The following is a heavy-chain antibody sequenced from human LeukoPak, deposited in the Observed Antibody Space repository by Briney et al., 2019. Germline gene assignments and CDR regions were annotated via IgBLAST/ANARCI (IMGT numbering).Heavy chain of an antibody. D-gene: IGHD3-9*01. CDR1: GGSISSSSYY. CDR3: ARLKTFDWLLGVYYYYYMDV. Sequence: SETLSLTCTVSGGSISSSSYYWGWIRQPPGKGLEWIGSIYYSGSTYYNPSLKSRVTISVDTSKNQFSLKLSSVTAADTAVYYCARLKTFDWLLGVYYYYYMDVWGKGTTVTISS. J-gene: IGHJ6*03. CDR2: IYYSGST. V-gene: IGHV4-39*01.